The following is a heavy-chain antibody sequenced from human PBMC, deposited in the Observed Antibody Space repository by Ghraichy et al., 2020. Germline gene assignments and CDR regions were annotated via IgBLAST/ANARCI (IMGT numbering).Heavy chain of an antibody. CDR1: GFTFSSYG. Sequence: LSLTCAASGFTFSSYGMHWVRQAPGKGLEWVAVIWYDGSNKYYADSVKGRFTISRDNSKNTLYLQMNSLRAEDTAVYYCAREWIQLGGIWFDPWGQGTLVTVSS. CDR2: IWYDGSNK. J-gene: IGHJ5*02. D-gene: IGHD5-18*01. CDR3: AREWIQLGGIWFDP. V-gene: IGHV3-33*01.